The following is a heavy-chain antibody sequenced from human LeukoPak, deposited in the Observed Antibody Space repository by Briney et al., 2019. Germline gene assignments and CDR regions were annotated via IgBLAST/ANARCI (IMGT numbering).Heavy chain of an antibody. CDR1: GGSISSYY. D-gene: IGHD3-9*01. CDR2: IYYSGST. J-gene: IGHJ4*02. CDR3: ARRVRYFDWSHDY. V-gene: IGHV4-59*05. Sequence: SETLSLTCTVSGGSISSYYWSWIRQPPGKGLEWIGSIYYSGSTYYNPSLKSRVTISVDTSKNQFSLKLSSVTAADTAVYYCARRVRYFDWSHDYWGQGTLVTVSS.